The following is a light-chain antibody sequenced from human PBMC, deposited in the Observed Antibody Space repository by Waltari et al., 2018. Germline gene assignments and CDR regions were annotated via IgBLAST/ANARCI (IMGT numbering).Light chain of an antibody. CDR2: DAS. CDR3: QHYVRLPVT. CDR1: QSVGRS. V-gene: IGKV3-20*01. Sequence: EIVLTQSPGTLSLSPGERATLSCRASQSVGRSLAWYQQKPGQAPRLLIYDASTRATGIPDRFSVSGSGTDFSLSISRLAPDDLAVYYCQHYVRLPVTFGQGTKVEFK. J-gene: IGKJ1*01.